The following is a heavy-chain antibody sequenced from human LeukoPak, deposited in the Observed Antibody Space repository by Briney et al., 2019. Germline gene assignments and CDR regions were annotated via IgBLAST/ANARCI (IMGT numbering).Heavy chain of an antibody. Sequence: PGGSLRLSCAASGFTFSSYGMHWVRQAPGKGLEWVAFIRYDGSNKYYADSVKGRFTISTDNSKNTLYLQMNSLRAEDTAVYYCAKDWGDGYNTMDYYYYYMDVWGKGTTVTVSS. J-gene: IGHJ6*03. CDR3: AKDWGDGYNTMDYYYYYMDV. V-gene: IGHV3-30*02. D-gene: IGHD5-24*01. CDR1: GFTFSSYG. CDR2: IRYDGSNK.